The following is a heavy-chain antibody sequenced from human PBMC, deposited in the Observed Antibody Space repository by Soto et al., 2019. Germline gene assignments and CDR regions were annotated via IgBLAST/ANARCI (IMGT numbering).Heavy chain of an antibody. CDR2: FDPEDGET. J-gene: IGHJ6*03. CDR1: GYTLTELS. D-gene: IGHD5-18*01. CDR3: ATSMIQLWEKNYYYYYYMDV. Sequence: ASVKVSCKVSGYTLTELSMHWVRQAPGKGLEWMGGFDPEDGETIYAQKFQGRVTMTEDTSTDTAYMELSSLRSEDTAVYYCATSMIQLWEKNYYYYYYMDVWGKGTTVTVSS. V-gene: IGHV1-24*01.